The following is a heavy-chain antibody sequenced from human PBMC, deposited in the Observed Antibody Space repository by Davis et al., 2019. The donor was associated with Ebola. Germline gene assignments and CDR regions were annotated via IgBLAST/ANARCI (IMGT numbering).Heavy chain of an antibody. Sequence: PGGSLRLSCTGSGFSFSDSYMSWIRQAPGQGLEWISYISSSGNTIYYADSVRGRFTISRDNSKNSLYLQMNSLRAEDTAAYYCASTTTYFHYMDVWGNGTTVTVSS. V-gene: IGHV3-11*04. CDR3: ASTTTYFHYMDV. D-gene: IGHD1-1*01. J-gene: IGHJ6*03. CDR1: GFSFSDSY. CDR2: ISSSGNTI.